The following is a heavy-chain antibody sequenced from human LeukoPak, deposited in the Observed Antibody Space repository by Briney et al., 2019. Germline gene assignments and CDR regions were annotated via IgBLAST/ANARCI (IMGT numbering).Heavy chain of an antibody. D-gene: IGHD2-21*01. V-gene: IGHV1-69*05. J-gene: IGHJ3*02. Sequence: SVKVSCKASGGTFSSYAISWVRQAPGQGLEWMGRIIPIFGTANYAQKFQGRVTITTDESTSTAYTELSSLRSEDTAVYYCARDWIGGDCYSCAFDAFDIWGQGTMVTVSS. CDR1: GGTFSSYA. CDR2: IIPIFGTA. CDR3: ARDWIGGDCYSCAFDAFDI.